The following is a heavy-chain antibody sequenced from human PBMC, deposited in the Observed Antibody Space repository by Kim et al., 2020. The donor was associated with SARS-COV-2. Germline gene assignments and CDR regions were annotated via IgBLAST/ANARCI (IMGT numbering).Heavy chain of an antibody. V-gene: IGHV4-39*01. CDR2: IYYSGST. CDR1: GGSISSSSYY. CDR3: ASIYGSGAYNFDY. D-gene: IGHD3-10*01. Sequence: SETLSLTCTVSGGSISSSSYYWGWIRQPPGKGLEWIGSIYYSGSTYYNPSLKSRVTISVDTSKNQFSLKLSSVTAADTAVYYCASIYGSGAYNFDYWGQGTLVTVSS. J-gene: IGHJ4*02.